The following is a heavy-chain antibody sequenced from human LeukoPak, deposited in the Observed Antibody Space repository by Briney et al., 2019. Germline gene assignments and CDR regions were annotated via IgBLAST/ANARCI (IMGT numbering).Heavy chain of an antibody. CDR1: GDSFSSNSVT. J-gene: IGHJ4*02. CDR3: ARGQGGATDY. CDR2: TYYRSTWYN. Sequence: SQTLSLTCAISGDSFSSNSVTWNWIRQSPSRGLEWLGRTYYRSTWYNDYAVSVRGRITVNPDTSKNQFSLQLNSVTPEDTAVYYWARGQGGATDYWGQGTLFTVSS. D-gene: IGHD1-26*01. V-gene: IGHV6-1*01.